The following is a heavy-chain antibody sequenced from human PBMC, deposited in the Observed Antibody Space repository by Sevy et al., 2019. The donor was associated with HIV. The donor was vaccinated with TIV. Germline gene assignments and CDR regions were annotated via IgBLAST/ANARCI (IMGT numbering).Heavy chain of an antibody. Sequence: ASVKVSCKVSGYTLTALSMHWVRQAPGKGLEWMGTFDPEDGEKRFAQKFQGRVTMTEDTSTDTAYMELSSLRSEDTAVYFCVTTKDYYDRSGYPFDHWGQGALVTVSS. CDR2: FDPEDGEK. D-gene: IGHD3-22*01. V-gene: IGHV1-24*01. CDR3: VTTKDYYDRSGYPFDH. J-gene: IGHJ4*02. CDR1: GYTLTALS.